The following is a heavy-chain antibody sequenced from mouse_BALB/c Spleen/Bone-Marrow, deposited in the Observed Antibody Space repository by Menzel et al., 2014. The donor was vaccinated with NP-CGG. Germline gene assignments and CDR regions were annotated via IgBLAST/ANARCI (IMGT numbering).Heavy chain of an antibody. Sequence: CGGGLVQPGGSLKLSCVASGFTFSSYGMSWVRQTPDKRLELVATINNNGGSTYYPDSVKGQFTISRDNAKNNLYLQMSSLKSEDTAMYYCARVYGWYVDVGGAGPRSPSPQ. V-gene: IGHV5-6-3*01. J-gene: IGHJ1*01. CDR3: ARVYGWYVDV. D-gene: IGHD1-1*01. CDR1: GFTFSSYG. CDR2: INNNGGST.